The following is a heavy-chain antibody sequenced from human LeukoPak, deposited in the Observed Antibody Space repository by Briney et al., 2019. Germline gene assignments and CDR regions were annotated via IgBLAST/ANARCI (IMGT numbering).Heavy chain of an antibody. CDR2: IYPGNSET. Sequence: GESLKISCKGSGYSFNDYWIGWVRQMPGKGLEWMGIIYPGNSETRYSPSFQGQVTISADKSISTAYLQWSSLKASDTAMYFCARSPADGYTYGVDDFWGQGTLVTVSS. CDR3: ARSPADGYTYGVDDF. D-gene: IGHD5-24*01. CDR1: GYSFNDYW. J-gene: IGHJ3*01. V-gene: IGHV5-51*01.